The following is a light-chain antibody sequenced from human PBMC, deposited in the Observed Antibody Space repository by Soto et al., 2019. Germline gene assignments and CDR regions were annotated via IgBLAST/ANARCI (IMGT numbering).Light chain of an antibody. Sequence: ELVLTQSPATLSLSPGESATLXXRASQSVSSYLAWYQQKPGQAPRLXIYDASNRATGIPARFSGSGSGTDFTLTISSLEPEDFAVYYCQQRSDWPRTFGQGTKVDIK. V-gene: IGKV3-11*01. CDR1: QSVSSY. CDR2: DAS. J-gene: IGKJ1*01. CDR3: QQRSDWPRT.